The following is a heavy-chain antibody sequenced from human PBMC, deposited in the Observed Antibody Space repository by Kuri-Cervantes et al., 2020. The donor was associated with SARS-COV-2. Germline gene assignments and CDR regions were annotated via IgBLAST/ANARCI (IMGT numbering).Heavy chain of an antibody. CDR3: ARDCSGGSCYFLYYYYGMDV. CDR2: ISSSGSTI. Sequence: GESLKISCAASGFTFSSYEMNWVRQAPGKGLEWVSYISSSGSTIYYADSVKGRFTISRDNAKNSLYLQMNSLRAEDTAVYYCARDCSGGSCYFLYYYYGMDVWGQGTTVTVSS. CDR1: GFTFSSYE. V-gene: IGHV3-48*03. D-gene: IGHD2-15*01. J-gene: IGHJ6*02.